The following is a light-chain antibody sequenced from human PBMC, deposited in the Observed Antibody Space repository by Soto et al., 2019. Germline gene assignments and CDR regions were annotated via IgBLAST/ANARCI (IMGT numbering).Light chain of an antibody. Sequence: DIQISQSPSSLSASVGDRVTITCRAAESISRHLNWYQQKPGRAPDLLIYAASTLQNGVPSRFTGSGSGTEFTLTITGLQLEDFATYYCQQDYSTLATFGQGTRLEI. CDR2: AAS. CDR1: ESISRH. V-gene: IGKV1-39*01. CDR3: QQDYSTLAT. J-gene: IGKJ5*01.